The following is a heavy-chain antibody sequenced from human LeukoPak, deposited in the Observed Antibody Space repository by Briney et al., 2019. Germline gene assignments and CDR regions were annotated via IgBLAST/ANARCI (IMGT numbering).Heavy chain of an antibody. V-gene: IGHV4-34*01. D-gene: IGHD3-16*01. J-gene: IGHJ4*02. CDR1: GGSFSGYY. CDR3: GRSAGFVHFDH. Sequence: SETLSLTCAVYGGSFSGYYWSWIRQPPGKGLEWIGEINHSGSTNYNPSLKSRVTISVDTSKNQFSLMVRSVTAADTAVYYCGRSAGFVHFDHWGQGALVTVTS. CDR2: INHSGST.